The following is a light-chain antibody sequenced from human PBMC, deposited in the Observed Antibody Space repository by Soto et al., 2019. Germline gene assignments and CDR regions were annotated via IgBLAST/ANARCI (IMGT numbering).Light chain of an antibody. CDR2: YDD. V-gene: IGLV1-36*01. J-gene: IGLJ2*01. CDR3: AAWDDSLDGLV. Sequence: QLVLTQPPSVSEAPRQRVTISCSGSRPNIGNNAVSWYQQLPGKAPKLLIYYDDLLPSGVSDRFSGSKSGTSASLAISGLQSEDEADYYCAAWDDSLDGLVFGGGTKLTVL. CDR1: RPNIGNNA.